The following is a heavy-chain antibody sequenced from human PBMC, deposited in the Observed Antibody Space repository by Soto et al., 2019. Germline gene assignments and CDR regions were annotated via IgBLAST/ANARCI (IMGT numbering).Heavy chain of an antibody. CDR1: GGTFSSYA. CDR2: IIPIFGTG. CDR3: AGGGYSYGYATPYEYSGMEV. J-gene: IGHJ6*02. V-gene: IGHV1-69*13. Sequence: ASVKVSCKASGGTFSSYAISWVRQAPGQGLEWMGGIIPIFGTGNYAQKFQGRGTITSDESTSTAYMELSSLSSEDTAVYYCAGGGYSYGYATPYEYSGMEVWGQGTPLTLSS. D-gene: IGHD5-18*01.